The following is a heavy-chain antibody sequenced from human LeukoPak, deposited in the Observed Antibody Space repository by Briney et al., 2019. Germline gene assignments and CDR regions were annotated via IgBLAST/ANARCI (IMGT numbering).Heavy chain of an antibody. V-gene: IGHV3-11*01. CDR1: GFTFSDYY. J-gene: IGHJ4*02. Sequence: GGSLRLSCAAYGFTFSDYYMSWIRQTQGKGLEWVSSITKSGNTIYYADSVEGRFTISRDNAKNSLDLQMNSLRAEDTAVYYCAREEMTTVSTIDFWGQGTLVIVSS. CDR3: AREEMTTVSTIDF. CDR2: ITKSGNTI. D-gene: IGHD4-17*01.